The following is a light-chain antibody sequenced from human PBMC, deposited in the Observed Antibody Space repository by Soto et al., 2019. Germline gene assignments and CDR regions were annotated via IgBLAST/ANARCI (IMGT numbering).Light chain of an antibody. CDR1: SSNIGNNY. V-gene: IGLV1-51*01. Sequence: QSVLTQPPSVSAAPGQTVTISCSGSSSNIGNNYVSWYQQLPGTAPKLLIYDNNKRPSGIPDRFSGSKSGTSATLGITGLQTGDEADYYCGTWDSSLSAFVFGGGTQLTVL. CDR3: GTWDSSLSAFV. J-gene: IGLJ2*01. CDR2: DNN.